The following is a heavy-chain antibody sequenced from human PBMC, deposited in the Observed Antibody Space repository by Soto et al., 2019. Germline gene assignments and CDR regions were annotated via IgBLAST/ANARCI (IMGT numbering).Heavy chain of an antibody. V-gene: IGHV4-31*03. CDR1: GVSIISGGYY. Sequence: SETLSLTCTVSGVSIISGGYYWILIRQHPGKGLEWIGYIYYSGSTYYNPSLKSRVTISVDTSKNQFSLKLSSVTAADTAVYYCARQRTITMVRGAHMSENDYWGQGTLVTVSS. CDR2: IYYSGST. CDR3: ARQRTITMVRGAHMSENDY. J-gene: IGHJ4*02. D-gene: IGHD3-10*01.